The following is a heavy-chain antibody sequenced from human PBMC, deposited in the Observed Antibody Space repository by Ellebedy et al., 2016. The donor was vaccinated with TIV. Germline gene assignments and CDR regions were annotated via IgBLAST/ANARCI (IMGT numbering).Heavy chain of an antibody. J-gene: IGHJ4*02. CDR2: IYYSGST. Sequence: MPSETLSLTCTVSGGSISSYYWSWIRQPPGKGLEWIGYIYYSGSTNYHPSLKSRVTLAVDTSKNQFSLKLSSATAADTAVYYCARVRSSGWLVFDYWGQGTLVTVSS. CDR3: ARVRSSGWLVFDY. V-gene: IGHV4-59*01. CDR1: GGSISSYY. D-gene: IGHD6-19*01.